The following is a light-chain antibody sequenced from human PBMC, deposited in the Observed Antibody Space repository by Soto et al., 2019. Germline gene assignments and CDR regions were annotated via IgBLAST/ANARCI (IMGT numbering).Light chain of an antibody. J-gene: IGLJ1*01. V-gene: IGLV2-23*02. CDR1: SSDVGSYNL. CDR2: EVS. Sequence: QSVLTQPASVSGSPGQSITISCTGTSSDVGSYNLVSWYQQHPGKAPKLMIYEVSKRPSGVSNRFSGSKSGNTASLTISGLQAEDEADYYCCSYAGSSTLRFGTGTKVTVL. CDR3: CSYAGSSTLR.